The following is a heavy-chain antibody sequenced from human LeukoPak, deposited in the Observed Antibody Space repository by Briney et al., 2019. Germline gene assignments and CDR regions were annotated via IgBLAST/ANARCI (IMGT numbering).Heavy chain of an antibody. V-gene: IGHV4-4*02. CDR3: AKEAKYYDILIGYYRSFYYFDY. Sequence: SETLSLTCAVSGGSISSSNWWSWVRQPPGKGLEWIGEIYHSGTANYNPSLKSRVTISVDKSKNQFSLKLSSVTAADTAVYYCAKEAKYYDILIGYYRSFYYFDYWGQGTLVTVSS. J-gene: IGHJ4*02. D-gene: IGHD3-9*01. CDR1: GGSISSSNW. CDR2: IYHSGTA.